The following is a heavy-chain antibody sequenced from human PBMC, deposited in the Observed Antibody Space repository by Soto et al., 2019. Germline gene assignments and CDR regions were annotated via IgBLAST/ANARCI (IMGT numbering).Heavy chain of an antibody. CDR2: IYPGDSDT. CDR3: ASQRESSTSMLYYYYMDV. J-gene: IGHJ6*03. CDR1: GYSFTSYW. V-gene: IGHV5-51*01. D-gene: IGHD2-2*01. Sequence: PGESLKISCKGSGYSFTSYWIGWVRQMPGKGLEWMGNIYPGDSDTRYSPSFQGQVTISADKSISTAYLQWSSLKASDTALFYFASQRESSTSMLYYYYMDVWGKGTTVTVSS.